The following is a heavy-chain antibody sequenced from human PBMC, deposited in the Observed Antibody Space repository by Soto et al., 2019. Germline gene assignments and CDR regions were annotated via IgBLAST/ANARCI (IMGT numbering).Heavy chain of an antibody. CDR1: GFTFNIYS. J-gene: IGHJ4*02. CDR2: ITGSGGGT. Sequence: PGGSLRLSCAASGFTFNIYSMNWVRQAPGKELEWVSAITGSGGGTYYADSVKGRFTISRDNAKNSLYLQMNSLRAEDTAVYYCARDRPIRSYYYDSSGYLSLDYWGQGTLVTVSS. D-gene: IGHD3-22*01. V-gene: IGHV3-21*01. CDR3: ARDRPIRSYYYDSSGYLSLDY.